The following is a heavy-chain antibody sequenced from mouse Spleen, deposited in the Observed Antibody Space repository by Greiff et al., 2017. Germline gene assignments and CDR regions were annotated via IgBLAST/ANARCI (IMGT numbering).Heavy chain of an antibody. CDR2: ISSGSSTI. CDR3: AREGTTPFAY. J-gene: IGHJ3*01. D-gene: IGHD2-14*01. CDR1: GFTFSDYG. V-gene: IGHV5-17*01. Sequence: EVKLMESGGGLVKPGGSLKLSCAASGFTFSDYGMHWVRQAPEKGLEWVAYISSGSSTIYYADTVKGRFTISRDNAKNTLFLQMTSLRSEDTAMYYCAREGTTPFAYWGQGTLVTVSA.